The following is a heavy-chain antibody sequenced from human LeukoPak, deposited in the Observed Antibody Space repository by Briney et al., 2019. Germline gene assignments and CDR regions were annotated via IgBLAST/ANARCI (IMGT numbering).Heavy chain of an antibody. V-gene: IGHV1-46*01. CDR3: AKEILWFGELEAYFDY. J-gene: IGHJ4*02. D-gene: IGHD3-10*01. CDR1: GYTFTSYY. Sequence: ASVKVSCKAFGYTFTSYYMHWVRQAPGQGLEWMGIINPSGGSTSYAQKFQGRVTMTRDTSTSTVYMGLSSLRSDDTAVYYCAKEILWFGELEAYFDYWGQGTLVTVSS. CDR2: INPSGGST.